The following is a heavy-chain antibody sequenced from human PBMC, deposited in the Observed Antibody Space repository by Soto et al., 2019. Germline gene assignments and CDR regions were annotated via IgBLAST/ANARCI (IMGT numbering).Heavy chain of an antibody. CDR1: GFSLSTSGVG. CDR3: AHRQVGYCTNGVCYPHPSFEP. Sequence: SGPTLVNPTQTLTLTCTFSGFSLSTSGVGVGWIRQPPGKALEWLALIYWNDDKRYSPSLKSRLTITKDTSKNQVVLTMTNMDPVDTATYYCAHRQVGYCTNGVCYPHPSFEPWGQGTRVTVSS. D-gene: IGHD2-8*01. CDR2: IYWNDDK. V-gene: IGHV2-5*01. J-gene: IGHJ5*02.